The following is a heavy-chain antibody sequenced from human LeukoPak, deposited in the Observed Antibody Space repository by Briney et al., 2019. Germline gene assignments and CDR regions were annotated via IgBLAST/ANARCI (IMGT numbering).Heavy chain of an antibody. V-gene: IGHV1-69*02. Sequence: SVKVSCKASGGTFSSYTISWVRQAPGQGLEWMGRIIPILGIANYAQKFQGRVTITADKSTSTAYMELNSLRAEDTAVYYCAKPPGFSWTATFDYWGQGTLVTVSS. D-gene: IGHD3/OR15-3a*01. CDR1: GGTFSSYT. CDR3: AKPPGFSWTATFDY. CDR2: IIPILGIA. J-gene: IGHJ4*02.